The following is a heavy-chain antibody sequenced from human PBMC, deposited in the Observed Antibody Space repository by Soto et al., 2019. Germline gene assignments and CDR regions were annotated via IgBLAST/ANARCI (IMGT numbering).Heavy chain of an antibody. CDR3: ARETLIEAGGGDATTGAVDV. V-gene: IGHV4-61*03. J-gene: IGHJ3*01. D-gene: IGHD4-17*01. CDR2: IFHSGST. Sequence: QVQLQQSGPGLVKPSETLSLTCTVSGVSVTSDDFYWTWIRQPPGTGLEWIGHIFHSGSTSYSTSLEGRVTKSTHTSRKHFSLTLISAAAADTAVYYCARETLIEAGGGDATTGAVDVWGQGKMGAV. CDR1: GVSVTSDDFY.